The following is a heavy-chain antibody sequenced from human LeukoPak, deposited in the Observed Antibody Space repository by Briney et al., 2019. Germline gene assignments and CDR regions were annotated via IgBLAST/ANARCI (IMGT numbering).Heavy chain of an antibody. V-gene: IGHV4-39*01. CDR1: GGSISSSSYY. D-gene: IGHD3-9*01. Sequence: KPSETLSLTCTVSGGSISSSSYYWGWIRQPPGKGLELIGSIYYSGSTYNNPSLKSRVTISVDTSKNQFSLKLSSVTAADTAVYYCARFDDDILTGYYKAAFDIWGQGTMVTVSS. J-gene: IGHJ3*02. CDR2: IYYSGST. CDR3: ARFDDDILTGYYKAAFDI.